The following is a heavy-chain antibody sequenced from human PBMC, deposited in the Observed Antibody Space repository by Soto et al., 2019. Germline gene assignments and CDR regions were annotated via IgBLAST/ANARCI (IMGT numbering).Heavy chain of an antibody. D-gene: IGHD1-7*01. CDR1: GGTFSSYA. CDR2: IIPVFGTA. J-gene: IGHJ4*02. CDR3: ARENWNYSYYFDY. V-gene: IGHV1-69*06. Sequence: GASVKVSCKASGGTFSSYAISWVRQAPGQGLEWMGGIIPVFGTANCAQKFQGRVTITADKSTSTAYMELSSLRSEDTAVYYCARENWNYSYYFDYWGQGTLVTVSS.